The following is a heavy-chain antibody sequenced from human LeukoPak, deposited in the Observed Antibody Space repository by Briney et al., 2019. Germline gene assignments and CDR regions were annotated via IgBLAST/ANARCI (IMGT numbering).Heavy chain of an antibody. J-gene: IGHJ4*02. CDR1: GFTFSSYS. V-gene: IGHV3-21*01. Sequence: PGGSLRLSCAASGFTFSSYSMNWVRQAPGKGLEWVSSISSSSSYIYYADSVKGRFTIPRDNAKNSLYLQMNSLRAEDTAVYYCARDRATAMASAFDYWGQGTLVTVSS. CDR3: ARDRATAMASAFDY. D-gene: IGHD5-18*01. CDR2: ISSSSSYI.